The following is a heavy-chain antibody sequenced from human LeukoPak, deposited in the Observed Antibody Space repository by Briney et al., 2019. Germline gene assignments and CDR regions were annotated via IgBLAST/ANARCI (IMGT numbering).Heavy chain of an antibody. V-gene: IGHV1-69*04. J-gene: IGHJ6*03. CDR1: GYTFTGYY. CDR2: IIPILGIA. CDR3: ARAPDYYYYYMDV. Sequence: PGASVKVSCKASGYTFTGYYIHWVRQAPGQGLEWMGRIIPILGIANYAQKFQGRVTITADKSTSTAYMELSSLRSEDTAVYYCARAPDYYYYYMDVWGKGTTVTVSS.